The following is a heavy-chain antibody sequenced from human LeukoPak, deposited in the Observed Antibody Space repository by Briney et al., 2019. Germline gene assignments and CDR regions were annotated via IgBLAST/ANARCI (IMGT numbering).Heavy chain of an antibody. CDR1: GFTFSSYW. V-gene: IGHV3-74*01. Sequence: TGGSLRLSCAASGFTFSSYWMHWARQAPGKGLVWVSRINSDGSSTSYADSVGGRFTISRDNSKNTLFLQMNSLRDEDTAVYYCAKDLYSNYGPADYWGQGNLVTVSS. CDR2: INSDGSST. CDR3: AKDLYSNYGPADY. J-gene: IGHJ4*02. D-gene: IGHD4-11*01.